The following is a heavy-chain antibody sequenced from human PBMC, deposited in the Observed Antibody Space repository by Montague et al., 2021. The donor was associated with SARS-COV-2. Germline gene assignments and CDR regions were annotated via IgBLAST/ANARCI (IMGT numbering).Heavy chain of an antibody. J-gene: IGHJ6*02. CDR3: ARIGRQRLVRLSGMDV. D-gene: IGHD6-13*01. Sequence: RIYYSGSTYYNPSLKSRVTISVDTSKNQFSLKLSSVTAADTAVYYCARIGRQRLVRLSGMDVRGQGTTVTGSS. CDR2: IYYSGST. V-gene: IGHV4-39*07.